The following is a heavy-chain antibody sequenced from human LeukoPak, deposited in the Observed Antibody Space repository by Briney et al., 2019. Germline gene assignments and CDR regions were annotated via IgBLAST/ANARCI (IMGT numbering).Heavy chain of an antibody. D-gene: IGHD6-19*01. CDR3: AVRQWLGHYWYFDL. Sequence: SETLSLTCTVSGGFISSSSYYWGWIRQPPGKGLEWIGSIYYSGSTYYNPSLKSRVTISVDTSKNQFSLKLSSVTAADTAVYYCAVRQWLGHYWYFDLWGCGTLVTVSS. CDR1: GGFISSSSYY. V-gene: IGHV4-39*01. CDR2: IYYSGST. J-gene: IGHJ2*01.